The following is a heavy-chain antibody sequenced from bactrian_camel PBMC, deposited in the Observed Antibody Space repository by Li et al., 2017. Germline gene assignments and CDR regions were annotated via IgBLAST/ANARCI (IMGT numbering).Heavy chain of an antibody. CDR2: FERDGRT. J-gene: IGHJ6*01. D-gene: IGHD3*01. V-gene: IGHV3S55*01. CDR3: AAGFLLPGVAARLTAAHVGS. Sequence: HVQLVESGGNSVQAGGSLRLSCAAVPPNYSSFCMAWFRQGAGKEREAVVVFERDGRTKYADSVKGRFTFSKDSANFILYLQMDNLKPEDSDVYYCAAGFLLPGVAARLTAAHVGSWGQGTQVTVS. CDR1: PPNYSSFC.